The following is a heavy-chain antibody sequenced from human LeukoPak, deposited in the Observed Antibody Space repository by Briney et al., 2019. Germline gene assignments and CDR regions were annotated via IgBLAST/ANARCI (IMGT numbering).Heavy chain of an antibody. V-gene: IGHV3-23*01. D-gene: IGHD3-22*01. CDR1: GFTFSSYA. CDR2: ISGSGGST. Sequence: GASLRLSCAASGFTFSSYAVSWVRQAPGKELEWVSAISGSGGSTYYADSVKGRFTISRDNSKNTLYLQMNSLRAEDTAVYYCAKDYYDSSGRWFDPWGQGTLVTVSS. CDR3: AKDYYDSSGRWFDP. J-gene: IGHJ5*02.